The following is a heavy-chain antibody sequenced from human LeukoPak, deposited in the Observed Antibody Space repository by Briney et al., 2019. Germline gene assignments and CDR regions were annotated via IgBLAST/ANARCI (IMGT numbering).Heavy chain of an antibody. CDR2: ISSSGSTI. Sequence: GGSLRLSCAASGFTFSSYEMNWVRQAPGKGLEWVSYISSSGSTIYYADSVKGRFTISRDNAKNSLYLQMNSLRAEDTAVYYCGRAYYDILTGYYWYYFDYWGQGTLVTVSS. D-gene: IGHD3-9*01. CDR1: GFTFSSYE. J-gene: IGHJ4*02. CDR3: GRAYYDILTGYYWYYFDY. V-gene: IGHV3-48*03.